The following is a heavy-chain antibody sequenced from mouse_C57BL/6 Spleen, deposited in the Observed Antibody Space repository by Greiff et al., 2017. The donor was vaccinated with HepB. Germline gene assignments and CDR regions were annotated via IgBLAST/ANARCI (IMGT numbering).Heavy chain of an antibody. CDR3: ASGGYYSFAY. J-gene: IGHJ3*01. CDR1: GYTFTDYY. V-gene: IGHV1-19*01. CDR2: INPYNGGT. D-gene: IGHD2-3*01. Sequence: EVQLQQSGPVLVKPGASVKMSCKASGYTFTDYYMNWVKQSHGKSLEWIGVINPYNGGTSYNQKFKGKATLTVDKSSSTAYMELNSLTSEDSAVYYCASGGYYSFAYWGQGTLVTVSA.